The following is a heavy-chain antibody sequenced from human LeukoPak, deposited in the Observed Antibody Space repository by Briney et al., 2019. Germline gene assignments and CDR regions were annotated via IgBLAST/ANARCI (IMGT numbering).Heavy chain of an antibody. D-gene: IGHD2-2*01. J-gene: IGHJ5*02. CDR1: GYSISSGYY. CDR2: IYHSGST. Sequence: SETLSLTCTVSGYSISSGYYWGWIRQPPGKGLEWIGSIYHSGSTYYNPSLKSRVTISVDTSKNQFSLKLSSVTAADTAVYYCARVNQLLTNWFHPWGQGTLVTVSS. CDR3: ARVNQLLTNWFHP. V-gene: IGHV4-38-2*02.